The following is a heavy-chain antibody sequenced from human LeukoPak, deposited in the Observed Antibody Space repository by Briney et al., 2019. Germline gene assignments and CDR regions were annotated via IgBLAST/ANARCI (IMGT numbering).Heavy chain of an antibody. V-gene: IGHV3-23*03. Sequence: GGSLRLSCVASGFTFSSYAMSWVRQAPGKGLEWVSVIYSAGTTYYADSVKGRFTISRDNFKNTLYLQMNSLRAEDTAVYYCAREVRGIADFDYWGQGTLVTVSS. D-gene: IGHD3-10*01. CDR2: IYSAGTT. CDR3: AREVRGIADFDY. CDR1: GFTFSSYA. J-gene: IGHJ4*02.